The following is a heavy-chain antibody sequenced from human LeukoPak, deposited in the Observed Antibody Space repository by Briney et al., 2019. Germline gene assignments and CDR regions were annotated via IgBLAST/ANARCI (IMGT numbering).Heavy chain of an antibody. Sequence: KPSETLSLICTVSGGSISRYYWSWIRQPPGKGLEWIGYIYYSGSTNYNPSLKSRVTISVDTSKNQFSLKLSSVTAADTAVYYCARSKDDYVWGSYRFDAFDIWGQGTMVTVSS. CDR3: ARSKDDYVWGSYRFDAFDI. CDR1: GGSISRYY. J-gene: IGHJ3*02. CDR2: IYYSGST. V-gene: IGHV4-59*08. D-gene: IGHD3-16*02.